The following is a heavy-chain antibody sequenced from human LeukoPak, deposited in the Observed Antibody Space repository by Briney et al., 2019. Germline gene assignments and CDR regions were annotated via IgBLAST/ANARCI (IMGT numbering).Heavy chain of an antibody. CDR1: GFTFNNYD. CDR2: VSGSGGST. D-gene: IGHD1-26*01. J-gene: IGHJ4*02. CDR3: VKDASSGTYYDY. V-gene: IGHV3-23*01. Sequence: GGSLRLSCAASGFTFNNYDMSWVRQVQGKGLEWVSAVSGSGGSTYYADSVKSRFSISRDNSRNTLYLQMNSLRAEDMAVYYCVKDASSGTYYDYWGQGTLVTVSS.